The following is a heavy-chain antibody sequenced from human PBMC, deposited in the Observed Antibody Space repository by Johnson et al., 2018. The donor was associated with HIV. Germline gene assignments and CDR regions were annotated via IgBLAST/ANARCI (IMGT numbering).Heavy chain of an antibody. CDR1: GFTFSDYY. D-gene: IGHD2-21*01. CDR2: ISSSGTPK. V-gene: IGHV3-11*04. Sequence: QVQLVESGGGLVKPGGSLTVSCAGSGFTFSDYYVTWIRQAPGKGLEWVSYISSSGTPKNYADSVRGRFTISRDNVKNLVYLQLNSLRTEDTAVYYCARPAGKMILVVDDSFHIWGQGTMVTVSS. J-gene: IGHJ3*02. CDR3: ARPAGKMILVVDDSFHI.